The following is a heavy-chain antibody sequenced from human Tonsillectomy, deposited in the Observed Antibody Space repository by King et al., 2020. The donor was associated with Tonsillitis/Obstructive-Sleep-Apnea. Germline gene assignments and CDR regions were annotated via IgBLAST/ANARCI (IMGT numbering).Heavy chain of an antibody. Sequence: QLVQSGAEVKKPGESLRISCKGSGYSFTSYWISWVRQMPGKGLEWMGRIDPSDSYTNYSPSFQGHVTISADKSISTAYLQWSSLKASDTAMYYCARPSFSHDFWRYDMDVWGQGTTVTVSS. J-gene: IGHJ6*02. CDR3: ARPSFSHDFWRYDMDV. V-gene: IGHV5-10-1*03. CDR1: GYSFTSYW. CDR2: IDPSDSYT. D-gene: IGHD3-3*01.